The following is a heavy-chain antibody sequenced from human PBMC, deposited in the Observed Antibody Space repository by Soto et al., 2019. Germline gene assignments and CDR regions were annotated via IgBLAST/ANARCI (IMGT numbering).Heavy chain of an antibody. CDR3: ARGRGAAADYFDF. CDR2: ISGSGGST. J-gene: IGHJ4*02. CDR1: GFTFSSYG. D-gene: IGHD6-13*01. Sequence: PGGSLRLSCAASGFTFSSYGMSWVRQAPGKGLEWVSGISGSGGSTYYADSVKGRFTISRDNSKNTLYLQMNSLRAEDTAVYYCARGRGAAADYFDFWGQGTLVTVSS. V-gene: IGHV3-23*01.